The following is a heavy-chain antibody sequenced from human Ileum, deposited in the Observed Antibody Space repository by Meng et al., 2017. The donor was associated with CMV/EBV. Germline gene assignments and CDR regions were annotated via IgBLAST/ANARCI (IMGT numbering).Heavy chain of an antibody. D-gene: IGHD2-2*01. CDR1: GGSISSGGYY. J-gene: IGHJ6*02. Sequence: SETLSLTCTVSGGSISSGGYYWSWIRQHPGKGLEWIGYIYYSGSTYYNPSLKSRVTLSVDTSKNQFSLKLSSVTAADTAVYYCAREGLGDCSSTSCSHYYGMDVWRQGTTVTVSS. V-gene: IGHV4-31*03. CDR3: AREGLGDCSSTSCSHYYGMDV. CDR2: IYYSGST.